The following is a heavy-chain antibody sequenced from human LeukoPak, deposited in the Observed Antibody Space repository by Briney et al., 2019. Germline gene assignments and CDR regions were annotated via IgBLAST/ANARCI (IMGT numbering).Heavy chain of an antibody. Sequence: SETLSLTCAVYGGSFSGYYWSWIRQHPGKGLEWIGYIYYSGSTHYNPSLKSRVTISVDTSKNQFSLKLSSVTAADTAVYYCARDMTDWWFDPWGQGTLVTVSS. D-gene: IGHD3-9*01. CDR2: IYYSGST. V-gene: IGHV4-31*11. CDR1: GGSFSGYY. CDR3: ARDMTDWWFDP. J-gene: IGHJ5*02.